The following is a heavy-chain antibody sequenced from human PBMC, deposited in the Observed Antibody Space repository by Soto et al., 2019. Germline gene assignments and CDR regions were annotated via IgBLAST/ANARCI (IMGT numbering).Heavy chain of an antibody. V-gene: IGHV3-33*01. D-gene: IGHD2-8*02. CDR1: GFTFSTYG. Sequence: PGGSLRLSCAASGFTFSTYGMHWVRQIPGNGLQWVAIIWYDGSIKYYADSVKGRFTISRDNSKNTLYLQMNSLRDEDTAVYYCARIDCTGNNCNPYYHYGMDAWGQGTTVTVSS. CDR2: IWYDGSIK. CDR3: ARIDCTGNNCNPYYHYGMDA. J-gene: IGHJ6*02.